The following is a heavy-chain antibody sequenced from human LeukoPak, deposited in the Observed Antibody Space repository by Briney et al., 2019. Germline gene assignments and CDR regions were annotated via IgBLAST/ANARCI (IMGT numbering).Heavy chain of an antibody. V-gene: IGHV4-34*01. CDR3: ARGSRNYNNYEGADY. J-gene: IGHJ4*02. D-gene: IGHD4-11*01. Sequence: SETLSLTCAVYGGAFSGYYWSWIRQPPGKGLEWIGEINHSGDTKYNPSLKSRVSMSVDVSKDQFSLKLASLTAADTAVYYCARGSRNYNNYEGADYWGQGTLVTVSS. CDR1: GGAFSGYY. CDR2: INHSGDT.